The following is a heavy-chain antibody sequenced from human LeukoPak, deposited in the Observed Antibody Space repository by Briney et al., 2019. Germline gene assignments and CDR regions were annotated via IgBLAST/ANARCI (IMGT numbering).Heavy chain of an antibody. CDR1: GYTFTSYY. Sequence: ASVKVSCKASGYTFTSYYMHWVRQAPGQGLEWMGIINPSGGSTSYAQKFQGRVTMTRDTSTSTVYMELSSLRSEDTAVYYCARGLDIVVVPAAKRNNWFDPWGQGTLVTVSS. D-gene: IGHD2-2*03. V-gene: IGHV1-46*01. CDR3: ARGLDIVVVPAAKRNNWFDP. CDR2: INPSGGST. J-gene: IGHJ5*02.